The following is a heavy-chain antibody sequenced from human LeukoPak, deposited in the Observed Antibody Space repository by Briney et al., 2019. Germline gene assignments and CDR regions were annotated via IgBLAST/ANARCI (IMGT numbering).Heavy chain of an antibody. J-gene: IGHJ4*02. D-gene: IGHD5-12*01. CDR3: ATGRGWLPDY. Sequence: SETLSLTCTVSGGSISNHYWSWIRQPPGRGLEWIGHLYYSRNTNYNPSLKSRVTISVDTSKTQFSLKLSSVTAADTALYYCATGRGWLPDYWGQGTLVTVSS. V-gene: IGHV4-59*11. CDR1: GGSISNHY. CDR2: LYYSRNT.